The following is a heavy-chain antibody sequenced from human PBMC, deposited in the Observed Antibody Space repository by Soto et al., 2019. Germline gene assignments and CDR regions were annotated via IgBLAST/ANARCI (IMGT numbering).Heavy chain of an antibody. J-gene: IGHJ6*02. Sequence: GASVKVSCKASGYTFTSYYLHWVRQAPGQEPEWMGWINPNSGGTNFAQKFQGRVTMTRDTSIKTVYMELSRLRSDDTAVYYCARSIGFGEAYNYGMDVWGQGTTVTVSS. CDR3: ARSIGFGEAYNYGMDV. CDR1: GYTFTSYY. CDR2: INPNSGGT. D-gene: IGHD3-10*01. V-gene: IGHV1-2*02.